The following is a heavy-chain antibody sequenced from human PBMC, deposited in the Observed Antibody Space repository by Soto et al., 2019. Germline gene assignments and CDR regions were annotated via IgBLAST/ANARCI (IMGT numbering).Heavy chain of an antibody. CDR3: ARGGTSGWLKGAYDV. CDR2: IIPMFGIP. Sequence: QVQLVQSGAEVKKPGSSVKVSCRASGGTLNKHAITWVRRAPGLGLEWLGGIIPMFGIPNYPQKVQGRVTITADDSTNTSHMELSSLTSDDTAVYYCARGGTSGWLKGAYDVWGQGTMVTVSS. J-gene: IGHJ3*01. CDR1: GGTLNKHA. V-gene: IGHV1-69*01. D-gene: IGHD6-19*01.